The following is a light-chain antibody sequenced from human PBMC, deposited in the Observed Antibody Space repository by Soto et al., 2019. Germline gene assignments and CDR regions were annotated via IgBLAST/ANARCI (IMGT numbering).Light chain of an antibody. J-gene: IGLJ1*01. V-gene: IGLV2-14*01. Sequence: SALTQPASVSGSPGQSITISCTGTSSDVGAHNFVSWYQQHPGKAPKLMIYEVSNRPSGVSDRFSGSKSGNTASLTISGLQAEDEADYYCNSYTNTAARVFGTGTKV. CDR3: NSYTNTAARV. CDR1: SSDVGAHNF. CDR2: EVS.